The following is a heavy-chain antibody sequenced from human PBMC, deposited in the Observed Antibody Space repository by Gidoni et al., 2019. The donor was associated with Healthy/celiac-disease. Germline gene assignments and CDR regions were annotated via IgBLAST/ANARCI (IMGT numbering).Heavy chain of an antibody. Sequence: QVQLVESGGGVVQPGGSLRLSCAASGFTFSSYGMHWVRQAPGKGLEWVAFIRYDGSNKYYADSVKGRFTISRDNSKNTLYLQMNSLRAEDTAVYYCAKDRRCFPSNGVCLPMDSDYGMDVWGQGTTVTVSS. CDR3: AKDRRCFPSNGVCLPMDSDYGMDV. D-gene: IGHD2-8*01. CDR1: GFTFSSYG. J-gene: IGHJ6*02. CDR2: IRYDGSNK. V-gene: IGHV3-30*02.